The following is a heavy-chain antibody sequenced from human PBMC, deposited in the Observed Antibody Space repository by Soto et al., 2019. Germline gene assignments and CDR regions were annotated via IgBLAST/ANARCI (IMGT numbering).Heavy chain of an antibody. J-gene: IGHJ4*02. D-gene: IGHD2-8*01. CDR3: ARPVYHTRLNYMYFDF. CDR1: GVSISSGNW. CDR2: IFHDGTA. V-gene: IGHV4-4*02. Sequence: SETLSLTCAVSGVSISSGNWWTWVRQTPQRGLEYIGEIFHDGTANYYPSFERRVAISVDTSKNQFSLKLTSVTAADTAIYFCARPVYHTRLNYMYFDFWGQGALVTVSS.